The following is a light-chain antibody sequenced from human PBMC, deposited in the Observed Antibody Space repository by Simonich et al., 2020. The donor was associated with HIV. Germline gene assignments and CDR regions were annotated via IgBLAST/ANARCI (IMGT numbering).Light chain of an antibody. CDR2: GAT. CDR3: QQYNYWSPT. CDR1: QSISRY. V-gene: IGKV3-15*01. J-gene: IGKJ1*01. Sequence: EIVMTQSPATLSVSPGERATLSCRASQSISRYLAWYQQKPGQTPTLLIYGATTRATGIPARFSGSGSGTEFTLTISSLQSEDFAVYYCQQYNYWSPTFGQGTKVEIK.